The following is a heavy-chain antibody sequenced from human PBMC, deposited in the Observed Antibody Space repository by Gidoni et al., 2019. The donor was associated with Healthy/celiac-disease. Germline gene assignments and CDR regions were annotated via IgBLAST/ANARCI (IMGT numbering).Heavy chain of an antibody. CDR3: AKSAITMVRGVIVFYGMDV. J-gene: IGHJ6*02. V-gene: IGHV3-30*18. Sequence: QVQLVESGGGVVQPGRSLRLSCAASGFTFSSYGMHWVRQAPGKGLEWVAVISYDGSNKYYADSVKGRFTISRDNSKNTLYLQMNSLRAEDTAVYYCAKSAITMVRGVIVFYGMDVWGQGTTVTVSS. CDR2: ISYDGSNK. D-gene: IGHD3-10*01. CDR1: GFTFSSYG.